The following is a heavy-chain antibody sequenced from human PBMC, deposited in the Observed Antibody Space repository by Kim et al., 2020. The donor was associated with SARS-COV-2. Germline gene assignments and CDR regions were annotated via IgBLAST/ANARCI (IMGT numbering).Heavy chain of an antibody. CDR2: IRKKPNSYTT. V-gene: IGHV3-72*01. CDR1: GFIFSDHY. CDR3: ARATSANYHWYFEL. Sequence: GGSLRLSCAASGFIFSDHYMDWVRQAPWKGLEWVARIRKKPNSYTTEHAASVKGRFTISRDDSKNSVYLQMNSLKTEDTAVYYCARATSANYHWYFELWGRGTLVTVSS. J-gene: IGHJ2*01. D-gene: IGHD1-7*01.